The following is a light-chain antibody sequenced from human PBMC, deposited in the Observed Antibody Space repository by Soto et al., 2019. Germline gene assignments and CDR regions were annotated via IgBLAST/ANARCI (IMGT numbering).Light chain of an antibody. CDR3: EQYGVSPPVT. CDR1: QSISSGY. J-gene: IGKJ4*01. CDR2: GAS. V-gene: IGKV3-20*01. Sequence: PGERATLSCRASQSISSGYLAWYQQRPGQAPRLLISGASNRATGIPDRFSGSGSGTDFTLTISRLEPEDFAMYYCEQYGVSPPVTFGGWTKVVIK.